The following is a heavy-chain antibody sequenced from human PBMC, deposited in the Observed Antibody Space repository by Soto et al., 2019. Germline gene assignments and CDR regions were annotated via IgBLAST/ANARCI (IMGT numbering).Heavy chain of an antibody. Sequence: GASVKVSCKASGYTFTSYGISWVRQAPGQGLEWMGWISAYNGNTNYAQKLQGRVTMTTDTSTSTAYMELRSLSSVTAADTAVYYCASFMVRGVGSKENIDDYWGQGTLVTVSS. J-gene: IGHJ4*02. CDR1: GYTFTSYG. V-gene: IGHV1-18*01. D-gene: IGHD3-10*01. CDR2: ISAYNGNT. CDR3: ASFMVRGVGSKENIDDY.